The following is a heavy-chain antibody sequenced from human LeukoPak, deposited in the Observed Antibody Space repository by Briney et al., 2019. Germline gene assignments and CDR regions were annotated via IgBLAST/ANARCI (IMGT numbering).Heavy chain of an antibody. CDR2: IIPIFGTA. J-gene: IGHJ6*04. D-gene: IGHD2-2*01. CDR3: ATPHIVVVPAAMEDYYYGMDV. V-gene: IGHV1-69*01. Sequence: SVKVSCKASGGTFSSYAISWVRQAPGQGLEWMGGIIPIFGTANYAQKFQGRVTITADESTSTAYMELRSLRSEDTAVYYCATPHIVVVPAAMEDYYYGMDVWGKGTTVTVSS. CDR1: GGTFSSYA.